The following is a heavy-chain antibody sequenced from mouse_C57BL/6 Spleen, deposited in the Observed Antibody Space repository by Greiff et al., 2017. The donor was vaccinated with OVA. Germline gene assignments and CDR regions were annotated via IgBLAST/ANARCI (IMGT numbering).Heavy chain of an antibody. V-gene: IGHV1-15*01. D-gene: IGHD2-4*01. J-gene: IGHJ2*01. CDR1: GYTFTDYE. CDR3: TRGGNYEWYYFDY. Sequence: QVQLQQSGAELVRPGASVTLSCKASGYTFTDYEMHWVKQTPVHGLEWIGAIDPETGGTAYNQKFKGKAILTADKSSSTAYMELRSLTSEDSAVYYCTRGGNYEWYYFDYWGQGTTLTVSS. CDR2: IDPETGGT.